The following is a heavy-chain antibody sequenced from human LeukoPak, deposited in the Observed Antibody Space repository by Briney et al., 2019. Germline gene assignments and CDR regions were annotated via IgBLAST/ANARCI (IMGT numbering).Heavy chain of an antibody. V-gene: IGHV3-23*01. CDR2: ISSSGGST. CDR3: AKHYGSGTYYNYFDY. D-gene: IGHD3-10*01. J-gene: IGHJ4*02. CDR1: GFTFNNYA. Sequence: GGSLRLSCAASGFTFNNYAMTWVRQAPGKGLEWVSAISSSGGSTYYADSVKGRFTISRDNSKNTLFLQMNSLRAEDTAAYYCAKHYGSGTYYNYFDYWGQGTLVSVSS.